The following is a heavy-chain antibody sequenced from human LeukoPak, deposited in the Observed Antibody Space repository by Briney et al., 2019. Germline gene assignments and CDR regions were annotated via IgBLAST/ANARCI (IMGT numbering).Heavy chain of an antibody. V-gene: IGHV4-59*01. CDR1: GGSISSYY. Sequence: SETLSLTCTVSGGSISSYYWSRIRQPPGKGLEWIGYIYYSGSTNYNPSLKSRVTISVDTSKNQFSLKLSSVTAADTAVYYCARVPTMVRGVHFDYWGQGTLVTVSS. CDR2: IYYSGST. J-gene: IGHJ4*02. CDR3: ARVPTMVRGVHFDY. D-gene: IGHD3-10*01.